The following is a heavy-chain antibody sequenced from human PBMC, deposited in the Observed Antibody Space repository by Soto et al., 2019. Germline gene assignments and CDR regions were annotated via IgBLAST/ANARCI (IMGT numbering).Heavy chain of an antibody. CDR2: IYYSGST. V-gene: IGHV4-61*01. D-gene: IGHD1-26*01. J-gene: IGHJ6*02. CDR3: ARDYGSGNYYYYGMDV. CDR1: GGSVSSGSYY. Sequence: QVQLQESGPGLVKPSETLSLTCTVSGGSVSSGSYYWSWIRQPPGKGLEWIGYIYYSGSTNYNPSLKSRVTISVDTSKNQFSLKLSSVTAADTAVYYCARDYGSGNYYYYGMDVWGQGTTVTVSS.